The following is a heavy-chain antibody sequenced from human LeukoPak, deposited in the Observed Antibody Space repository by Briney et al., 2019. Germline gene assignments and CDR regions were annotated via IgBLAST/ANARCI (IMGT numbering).Heavy chain of an antibody. J-gene: IGHJ6*02. Sequence: GGSLRLSCAASGFTFSSYAMHWVRQAPGKGLEWVAVISYDGSNKYYADSVKGRFTISRDNSKNTLYLQMDSLRAEDTAVYYCARERDSSGWYYYGMDVWGQGTTVTVSS. D-gene: IGHD6-19*01. CDR3: ARERDSSGWYYYGMDV. CDR2: ISYDGSNK. V-gene: IGHV3-30*04. CDR1: GFTFSSYA.